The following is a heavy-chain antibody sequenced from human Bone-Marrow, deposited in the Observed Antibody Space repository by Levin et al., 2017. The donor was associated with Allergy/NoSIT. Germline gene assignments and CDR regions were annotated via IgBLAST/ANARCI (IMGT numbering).Heavy chain of an antibody. D-gene: IGHD6-13*01. Sequence: GGSLRLSCAASGFTFSSYGMHWVRQAPGKGLEWVAVISYDGSNKYYADSVKGRFTISRDNSKNTLYLQMNSLRAEDTAVYYCAKDRERSSWDRSFDYWGQGTLVTVSS. CDR1: GFTFSSYG. J-gene: IGHJ4*02. CDR2: ISYDGSNK. V-gene: IGHV3-30*18. CDR3: AKDRERSSWDRSFDY.